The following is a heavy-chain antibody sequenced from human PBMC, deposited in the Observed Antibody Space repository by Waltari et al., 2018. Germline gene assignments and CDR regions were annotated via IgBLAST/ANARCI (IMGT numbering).Heavy chain of an antibody. V-gene: IGHV4-59*01. CDR3: ARTYYDYIWGSYRAPFDP. D-gene: IGHD3-16*01. CDR1: GGSISSYY. CDR2: IYYSGST. Sequence: QVQLQESGPGLVKPSETLSLTCTVSGGSISSYYWSWIRQPPGKGLEWIGYIYYSGSTNYNPSLKNRVTIAVDTSKNQFSLKLSSVTAADTAVYYCARTYYDYIWGSYRAPFDPWGQGTLVTVSS. J-gene: IGHJ5*02.